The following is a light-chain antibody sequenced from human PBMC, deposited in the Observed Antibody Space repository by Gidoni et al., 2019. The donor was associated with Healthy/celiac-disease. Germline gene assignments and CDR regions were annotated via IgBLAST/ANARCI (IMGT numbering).Light chain of an antibody. V-gene: IGKV3-20*01. Sequence: LALTQSPGTLSLSPGERATLSCRASQSVSSSYLAWYQQKPGQAPRLLIYGASSRATGIPDRFSGSGSGTDFTLTLSRLEPEDFAVYYCQQYGSSPKTFGQGTKVEIK. CDR3: QQYGSSPKT. CDR2: GAS. CDR1: QSVSSSY. J-gene: IGKJ1*01.